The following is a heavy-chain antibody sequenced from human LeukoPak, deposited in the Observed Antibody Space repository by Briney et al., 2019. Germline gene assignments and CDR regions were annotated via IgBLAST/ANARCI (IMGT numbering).Heavy chain of an antibody. J-gene: IGHJ6*02. D-gene: IGHD3-22*01. CDR2: ISYDGSSK. Sequence: GGSLRLSCAASGFTFSSYAMHWVRQAPGKGLEWVAVISYDGSSKYYADSVKGRFTISRDNSRNTVYMEMNSLRAEDTAVYYCARSYTNYYDSSGYYYNYGMDVWGQGTTVTVSS. CDR1: GFTFSSYA. V-gene: IGHV3-30-3*01. CDR3: ARSYTNYYDSSGYYYNYGMDV.